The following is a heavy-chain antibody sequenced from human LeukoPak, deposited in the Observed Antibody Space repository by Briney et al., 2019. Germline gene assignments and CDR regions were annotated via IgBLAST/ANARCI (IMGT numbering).Heavy chain of an antibody. Sequence: AGTLSLTCGVSGFSITNTNYWTWGRHPPGKGLEWIGEVNLKGSTNSGPSLMGRVAISVDKSANHISLKLTSVTAADTAVYYCAREGGPSRPLDSSGQGRLVTVSS. CDR2: VNLKGST. J-gene: IGHJ4*02. CDR3: AREGGPSRPLDS. V-gene: IGHV4-4*02. CDR1: GFSITNTNY.